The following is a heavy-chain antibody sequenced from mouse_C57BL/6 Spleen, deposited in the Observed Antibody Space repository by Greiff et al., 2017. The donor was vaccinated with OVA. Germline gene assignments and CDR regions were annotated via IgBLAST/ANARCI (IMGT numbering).Heavy chain of an antibody. Sequence: VQLQQPGAELVKPGASVKLSCKASGYTFTSYWMQWVKQRPGQGLEWIGEIDPSDSYTTYNQKFKGKATLTVDTSSSTAYMQLSSLTSEDSAVYYCARVYDGAMDYWGQGTSVTVSS. V-gene: IGHV1-50*01. CDR1: GYTFTSYW. CDR3: ARVYDGAMDY. D-gene: IGHD2-14*01. J-gene: IGHJ4*01. CDR2: IDPSDSYT.